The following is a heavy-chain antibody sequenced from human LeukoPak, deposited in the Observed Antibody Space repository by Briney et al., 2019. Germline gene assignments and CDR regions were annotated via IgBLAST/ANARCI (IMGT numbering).Heavy chain of an antibody. CDR1: GFTFSSYW. D-gene: IGHD3-16*01. J-gene: IGHJ4*02. CDR3: AREGGGLDY. Sequence: GGSLRLSCAASGFTFSSYWMSWVRQAPGKGLEWVGNIKHDGSEKYYVDSVKGRFTISRDNAKNSLYLQMNSLRAEETAVYYCAREGGGLDYWGQGTLVTVSS. V-gene: IGHV3-7*01. CDR2: IKHDGSEK.